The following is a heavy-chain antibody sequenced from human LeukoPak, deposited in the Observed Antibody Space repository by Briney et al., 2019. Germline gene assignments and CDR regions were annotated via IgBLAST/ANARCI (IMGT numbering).Heavy chain of an antibody. V-gene: IGHV3-74*01. CDR2: IDGDGRIT. CDR1: GFTFSSYW. J-gene: IGHJ4*02. Sequence: GGSLRLSCAASGFTFSSYWMHWVRQVPGQGLVWVSHIDGDGRITNYGDSVKGRFTISRDNAKNILYLQMNSLRAEDTAVYYCATGRYSSSSGYDYWGQGTLVTVSS. CDR3: ATGRYSSSSGYDY. D-gene: IGHD6-6*01.